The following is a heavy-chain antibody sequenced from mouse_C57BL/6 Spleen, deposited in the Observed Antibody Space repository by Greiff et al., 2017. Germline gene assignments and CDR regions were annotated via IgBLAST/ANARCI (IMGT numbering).Heavy chain of an antibody. V-gene: IGHV1-54*01. D-gene: IGHD4-1*01. Sequence: QVQLQQSGAELVRPGTSVKVSCKASGYAFTNYLIEWVKQRPGQGLEWIGVINPGRGGTNYNEKFKGKATLTADKSSSTAYMQLSSLTPEDSAVYFCARSGTGYYFDYWGQGTTLTVSS. J-gene: IGHJ2*01. CDR2: INPGRGGT. CDR3: ARSGTGYYFDY. CDR1: GYAFTNYL.